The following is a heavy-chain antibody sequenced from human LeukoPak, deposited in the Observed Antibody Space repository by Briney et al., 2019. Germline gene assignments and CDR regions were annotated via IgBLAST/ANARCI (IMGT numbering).Heavy chain of an antibody. CDR2: IKHDGSEE. V-gene: IGHV3-7*01. Sequence: PGGSLRLSCAASGFILSSYFMSWVRQAPGKGLEWVASIKHDGSEEYYVDSVRGRFTISRDNTKSSLYLQMSSLRAEDTAVYYCATDRGWRTSGYYLYYFESWGQGTLVTVSS. CDR3: ATDRGWRTSGYYLYYFES. CDR1: GFILSSYF. D-gene: IGHD3-3*01. J-gene: IGHJ4*02.